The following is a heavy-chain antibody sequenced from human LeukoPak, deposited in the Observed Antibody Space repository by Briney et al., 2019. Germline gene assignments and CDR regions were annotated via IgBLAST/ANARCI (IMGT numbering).Heavy chain of an antibody. Sequence: GGSLRLSCAASGFTFSSYSMNWVRQAPGKGLEWVAYISNSGSTINYADSVKGRFTIPRDNAKKSLYLQMNSLRAEDTAVYYCVVVFDYWGQGTLVTVSS. CDR2: ISNSGSTI. CDR1: GFTFSSYS. CDR3: VVVFDY. D-gene: IGHD3-22*01. J-gene: IGHJ4*02. V-gene: IGHV3-48*04.